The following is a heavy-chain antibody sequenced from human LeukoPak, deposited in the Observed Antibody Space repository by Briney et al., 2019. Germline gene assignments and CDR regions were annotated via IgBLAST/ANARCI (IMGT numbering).Heavy chain of an antibody. J-gene: IGHJ5*02. D-gene: IGHD3-3*01. V-gene: IGHV4-61*01. Sequence: SETLSLTCTVSGGSVSSGSYYRSWIRQPPGKGLEWIGYIYYSGSTNYNPSLKSRVTTSVDTSKNQFSLKLSSVTAADTAVYYCARLGVRVSSNWFDPWGQGTLVTVSS. CDR1: GGSVSSGSYY. CDR2: IYYSGST. CDR3: ARLGVRVSSNWFDP.